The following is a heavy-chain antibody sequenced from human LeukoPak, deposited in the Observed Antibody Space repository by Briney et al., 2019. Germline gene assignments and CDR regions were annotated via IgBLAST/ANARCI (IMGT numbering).Heavy chain of an antibody. V-gene: IGHV4-59*01. D-gene: IGHD1-26*01. CDR3: ARDGYSAIDY. CDR1: GGSISSYY. J-gene: IGHJ4*02. Sequence: PSETLSLTCTVSGGSISSYYWSWLRQPPGKGLEWIGYIYYSGSTNYNPSLKSRVTISVDTSKKQFSLKLTSVTAADTAVYYCARDGYSAIDYWGQGTLVTVPS. CDR2: IYYSGST.